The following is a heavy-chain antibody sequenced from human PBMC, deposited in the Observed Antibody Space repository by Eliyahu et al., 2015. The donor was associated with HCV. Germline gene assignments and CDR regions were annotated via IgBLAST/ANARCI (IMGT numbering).Heavy chain of an antibody. D-gene: IGHD1-14*01. V-gene: IGHV4-39*01. J-gene: IGHJ4*02. CDR2: IYYSGTT. CDR1: GGSISXSSXX. Sequence: QVQLQESGPGLVKPSETLSLTCTVSGGSISXSSXXWGWIRQPPGKGLEWIGXIYYSGTTYYNPSLKSRXTISVDTSKNQFXLKLSSVTAADTAVYYCASDRPIDYWGQGTLVTVSS. CDR3: ASDRPIDY.